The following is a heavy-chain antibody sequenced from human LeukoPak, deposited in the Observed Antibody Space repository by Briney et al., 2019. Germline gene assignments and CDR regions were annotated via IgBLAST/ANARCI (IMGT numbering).Heavy chain of an antibody. D-gene: IGHD2-15*01. V-gene: IGHV4-34*01. Sequence: SETLSLTCAVYGVSFSGYYWSWLRQPPGKGLEWIGEINHSGSTNYNPSLKSRVTISVDTSKNQFSLKLSSVTAADTAVYYCARGHRAATRTIYYYYYYMDVWGKGTTVTVSS. J-gene: IGHJ6*03. CDR1: GVSFSGYY. CDR3: ARGHRAATRTIYYYYYYMDV. CDR2: INHSGST.